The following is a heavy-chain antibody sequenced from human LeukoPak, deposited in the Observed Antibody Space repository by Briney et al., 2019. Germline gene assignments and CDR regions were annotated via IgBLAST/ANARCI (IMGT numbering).Heavy chain of an antibody. D-gene: IGHD5-18*01. Sequence: GGSLRLSCAASGFTFSSYSMNWVRQAPGKGLEWVSSISSSSSYIYYADSVKGRFTISRDNAKNSLYLQMNSLRAEDTAVYYCASDIQLWSRGDYWGQGTLVTVSS. CDR1: GFTFSSYS. CDR2: ISSSSSYI. V-gene: IGHV3-21*01. J-gene: IGHJ4*02. CDR3: ASDIQLWSRGDY.